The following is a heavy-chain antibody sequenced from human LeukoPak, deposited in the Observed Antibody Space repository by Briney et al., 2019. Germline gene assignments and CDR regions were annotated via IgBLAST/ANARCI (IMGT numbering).Heavy chain of an antibody. CDR1: GGTFSSYA. CDR2: IIPIFGTA. Sequence: SVKVSCKASGGTFSSYAISWVRQAPGQGLEWMGRIIPIFGTANYAKKFQGRVTITTDESTSTAYMELSSLRSEDTAVYYCARGFNYGSGSYGHWGQGTLVTVSS. CDR3: ARGFNYGSGSYGH. V-gene: IGHV1-69*05. D-gene: IGHD3-10*01. J-gene: IGHJ4*02.